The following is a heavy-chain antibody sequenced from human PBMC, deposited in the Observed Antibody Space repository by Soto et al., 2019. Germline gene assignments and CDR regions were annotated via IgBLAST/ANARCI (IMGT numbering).Heavy chain of an antibody. CDR3: ATVMVRGVIPHDY. CDR2: MNPNSGNT. J-gene: IGHJ4*02. V-gene: IGHV1-8*01. Sequence: ASVKVSCKASGYTFTSYDINWVRQATGQGLEWMGWMNPNSGNTGYAQKFQGRVTMTRNTSISTAYMELSSLRSEDTAVYYCATVMVRGVIPHDYWAQGTLVTVSS. D-gene: IGHD3-10*01. CDR1: GYTFTSYD.